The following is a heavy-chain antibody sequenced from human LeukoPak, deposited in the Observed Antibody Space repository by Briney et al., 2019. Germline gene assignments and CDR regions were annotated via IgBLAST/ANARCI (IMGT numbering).Heavy chain of an antibody. Sequence: GGSLRLSYAASGFTFSSYAMSWVRQAPGKGLEWVSAISGSGGSTYYADSVKGRFTISRDNSKNTLYLQMNSLRAEDTAVYYCAKETYYDILTGYLYYYYGMDVWGQGTTVTVSS. CDR3: AKETYYDILTGYLYYYYGMDV. D-gene: IGHD3-9*01. J-gene: IGHJ6*02. V-gene: IGHV3-23*01. CDR1: GFTFSSYA. CDR2: ISGSGGST.